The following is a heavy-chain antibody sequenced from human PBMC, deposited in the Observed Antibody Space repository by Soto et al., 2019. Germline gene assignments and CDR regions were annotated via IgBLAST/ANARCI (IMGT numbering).Heavy chain of an antibody. V-gene: IGHV4-31*03. CDR3: ARRTYYDFWSGYLGNPASVMDV. CDR2: IYYSGST. J-gene: IGHJ6*02. CDR1: GGSISSGGYY. D-gene: IGHD3-3*01. Sequence: QVQLQESGPGLVKPSQTLSLTCTVSGGSISSGGYYWSWIRQHPGKGLEWIGYIYYSGSTYYNPYLKRRVTMSVDTSKNKFSLKLSSVTAADTAVYYCARRTYYDFWSGYLGNPASVMDVWGQGTTVTVSS.